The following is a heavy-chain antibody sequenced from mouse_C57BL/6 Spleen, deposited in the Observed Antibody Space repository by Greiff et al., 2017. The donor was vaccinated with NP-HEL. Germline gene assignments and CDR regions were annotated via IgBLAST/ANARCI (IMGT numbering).Heavy chain of an antibody. J-gene: IGHJ3*01. Sequence: QVQLQQSGPELVKPGASVKISCKASGYAFSSSWMNWVKQRPGTGLEWIGRLYPGDGDTNYNGKFKGKATLTADKSSSAAYMQLSSLTSEDSAVYFCAREEGTGPWFAYWGQGTLVTVSA. CDR1: GYAFSSSW. CDR2: LYPGDGDT. CDR3: AREEGTGPWFAY. V-gene: IGHV1-82*01. D-gene: IGHD4-1*01.